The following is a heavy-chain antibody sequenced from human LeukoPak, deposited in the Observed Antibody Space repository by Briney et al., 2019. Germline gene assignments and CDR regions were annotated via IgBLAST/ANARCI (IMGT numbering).Heavy chain of an antibody. CDR2: ISESGGST. D-gene: IGHD3-10*01. J-gene: IGHJ5*02. CDR3: AKDSGNRLYSYADL. CDR1: GFTFSTSA. Sequence: GGSLRLSCVVSGFTFSTSAMSWVRQAPGKGLEWVSGISESGGSTYYADSVKGRFTISRDNSRNTLYLQMNSLRVEDTAVYYCAKDSGNRLYSYADLWGQGILVTVSS. V-gene: IGHV3-23*01.